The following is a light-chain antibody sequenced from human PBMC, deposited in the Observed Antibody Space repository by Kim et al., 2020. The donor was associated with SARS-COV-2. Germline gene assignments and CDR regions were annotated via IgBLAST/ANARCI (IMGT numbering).Light chain of an antibody. V-gene: IGKV3-20*01. Sequence: EIVLTQSPGTLSLSPGERATLSCRASQSVSSSYLAWYQQKPGQAPRLLMYGASSRATGVPDRFSGSGSETDFTLTISRLELEDFAVYYCQQYDRSAVYTFGQGTKLEI. J-gene: IGKJ2*01. CDR1: QSVSSSY. CDR3: QQYDRSAVYT. CDR2: GAS.